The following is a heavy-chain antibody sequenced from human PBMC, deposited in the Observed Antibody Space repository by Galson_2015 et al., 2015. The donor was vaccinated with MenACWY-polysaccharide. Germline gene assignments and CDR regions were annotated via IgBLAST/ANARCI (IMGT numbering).Heavy chain of an antibody. D-gene: IGHD1-26*01. V-gene: IGHV3-30*03. CDR3: ATDSSRPLVGAPVSRFEF. Sequence: SVRLSCAAYGFIFCNYGMHWVRQAPGKGLEWVSFVSDDGSNAYYAESLRGRCIFSGDNSKNTGSMAMTSLRPEDTAVYYCATDSSRPLVGAPVSRFEFWGQGTLVTVSS. CDR2: VSDDGSNA. CDR1: GFIFCNYG. J-gene: IGHJ4*02.